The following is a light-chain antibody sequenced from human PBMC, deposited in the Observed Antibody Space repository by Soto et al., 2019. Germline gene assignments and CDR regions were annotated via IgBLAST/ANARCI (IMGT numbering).Light chain of an antibody. J-gene: IGLJ3*02. CDR1: SRHSFYD. CDR3: ESWDSDTRV. V-gene: IGLV4-60*03. CDR2: VEGSGNY. Sequence: QLVLTQPSYASASLGSSVRLTCTLSSRHSFYDIAWHQQRPGTAPRYLMKVEGSGNYDKGSGIPERFSGSSSGADRYLTISNLRSEDEGDYYCESWDSDTRVFGGGTKLTVL.